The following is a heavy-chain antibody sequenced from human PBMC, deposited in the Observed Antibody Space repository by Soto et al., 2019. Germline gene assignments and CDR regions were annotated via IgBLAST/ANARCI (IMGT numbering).Heavy chain of an antibody. CDR3: ARIDRSSWYGCDY. D-gene: IGHD6-13*01. CDR1: GGSIRSYY. V-gene: IGHV4-59*01. J-gene: IGHJ4*02. Sequence: SETLSLTCTVSGGSIRSYYWSWIRRPPGKGLEWIGYISYSGSTNYNPSLKGRVTMSVDTSRNQFSLKLTSVTAADTAVYYCARIDRSSWYGCDYWGQGTLVTVSS. CDR2: ISYSGST.